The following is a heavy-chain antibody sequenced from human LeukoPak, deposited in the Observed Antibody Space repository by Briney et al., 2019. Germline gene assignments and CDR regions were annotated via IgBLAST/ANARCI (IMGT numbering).Heavy chain of an antibody. V-gene: IGHV3-21*01. CDR3: ARGLPYNDAFDI. J-gene: IGHJ3*02. Sequence: GGSLRLSCAASGFTFSSYSMNWVRQAPGKGLEWVSSISGSSSYIYYADSVKGRLTISRDNAKNSLYLQLNSLRAEDTAVYYCARGLPYNDAFDIWGQGTMVTVSS. D-gene: IGHD4-11*01. CDR2: ISGSSSYI. CDR1: GFTFSSYS.